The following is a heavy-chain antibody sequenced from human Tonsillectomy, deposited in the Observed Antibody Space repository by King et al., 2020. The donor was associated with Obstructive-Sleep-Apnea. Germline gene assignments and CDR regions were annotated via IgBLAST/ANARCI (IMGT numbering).Heavy chain of an antibody. CDR1: GFTFSSYS. V-gene: IGHV3-48*04. CDR2: IRSSSSTI. Sequence: VQLVESGGGLVQPGGSLRLSCAASGFTFSSYSMNWVRQAPGKGLDWVSYIRSSSSTIYYADSVKGRFTISRNNAKNSLYLQMNSLRAEDTAVYYCARKVEMATIFGYWGQGTLVTVSS. D-gene: IGHD5-24*01. CDR3: ARKVEMATIFGY. J-gene: IGHJ4*02.